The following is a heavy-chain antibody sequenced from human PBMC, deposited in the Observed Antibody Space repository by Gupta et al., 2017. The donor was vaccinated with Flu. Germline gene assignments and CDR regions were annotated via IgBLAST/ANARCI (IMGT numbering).Heavy chain of an antibody. D-gene: IGHD3-22*01. J-gene: IGHJ4*02. V-gene: IGHV4-4*02. CDR1: GDSVTVNIW. CDR3: ARGTAYSYGYSLDS. CDR2: VLHSGRT. Sequence: VKLQESGPGLVSPSGTLSLTCTFSGDSVTVNIWWSWVRQAPGKGLEWIGEVLHSGRTNYNTSLSSRLTILGDTSKNHFSLKLTSATAADTAIYFCARGTAYSYGYSLDSWGQGTLVTVSS.